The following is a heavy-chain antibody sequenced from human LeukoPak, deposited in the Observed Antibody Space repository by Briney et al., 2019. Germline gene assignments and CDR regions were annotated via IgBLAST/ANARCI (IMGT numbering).Heavy chain of an antibody. CDR3: AKVISGYDSSGYYYYYYYMDV. Sequence: GGSLRLSCAASGFTFSSYGMSWVRQAPGKGLEWVSAISGSGGSTYYADSVKGRFTISRDNSKNTLYLQMNSLRAEDTAVYYCAKVISGYDSSGYYYYYYYMDVWGKGTTVTVSS. J-gene: IGHJ6*03. V-gene: IGHV3-23*01. CDR2: ISGSGGST. CDR1: GFTFSSYG. D-gene: IGHD3-22*01.